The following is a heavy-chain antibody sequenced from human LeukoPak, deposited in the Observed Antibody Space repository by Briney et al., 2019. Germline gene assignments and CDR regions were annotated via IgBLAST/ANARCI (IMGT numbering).Heavy chain of an antibody. CDR1: GGTFSSYA. D-gene: IGHD3-10*01. Sequence: SVKVSCKASGGTFSSYAISWVRQAPGQGLEWMGGIIPIFGTANYAQKFQGRATITTDESTSTAYMELSSLRSEDTAVYYCARGFYGSGSYYNPNWFDPWGQGTLVTVSS. CDR2: IIPIFGTA. V-gene: IGHV1-69*05. CDR3: ARGFYGSGSYYNPNWFDP. J-gene: IGHJ5*02.